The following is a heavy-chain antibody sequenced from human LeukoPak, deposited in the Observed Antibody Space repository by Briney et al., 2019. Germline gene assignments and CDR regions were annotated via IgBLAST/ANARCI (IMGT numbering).Heavy chain of an antibody. CDR2: IKIKTDGGTT. Sequence: PRGSPRLACAASGFTFSNAWISWGPHAPREGLEWVGRIKIKTDGGTTDYAAPVKGRFTISRDDSKTTLYLQMNSLKTDDAAVYYCTTARRFLEWLSDGHYYYYYYMDVWGQGTLVTVSS. D-gene: IGHD3-3*01. CDR3: TTARRFLEWLSDGHYYYYYYMDV. J-gene: IGHJ6*03. V-gene: IGHV3-15*01. CDR1: GFTFSNAW.